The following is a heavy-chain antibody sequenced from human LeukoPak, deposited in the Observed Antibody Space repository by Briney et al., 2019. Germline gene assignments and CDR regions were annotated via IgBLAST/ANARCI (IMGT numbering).Heavy chain of an antibody. D-gene: IGHD4-23*01. J-gene: IGHJ4*02. CDR3: ARRPNYGGYDY. CDR2: IRSDGSDT. Sequence: GGSLRLSCAASGFTFSDAWMHWVRQAPGEGLVWVSRIRSDGSDTRYAESVKGRFTISRDNAKNTLYLQMNSLRAEDTAVYYCARRPNYGGYDYWGQGTLVTVSS. V-gene: IGHV3-74*01. CDR1: GFTFSDAW.